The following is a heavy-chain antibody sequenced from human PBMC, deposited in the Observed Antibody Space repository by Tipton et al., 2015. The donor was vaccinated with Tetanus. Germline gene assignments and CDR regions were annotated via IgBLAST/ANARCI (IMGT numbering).Heavy chain of an antibody. J-gene: IGHJ4*02. Sequence: SLRLSCVASGFTFRSYWMSWVRQAPGKGLEWVANIKEDGSEMYYADSVKGRFTISRDNATNSLSVHMNSLTAEDTAVYYCARLRVYCSTACYSREDYWGQGALVTVSS. V-gene: IGHV3-7*01. CDR2: IKEDGSEM. CDR3: ARLRVYCSTACYSREDY. CDR1: GFTFRSYW. D-gene: IGHD2/OR15-2a*01.